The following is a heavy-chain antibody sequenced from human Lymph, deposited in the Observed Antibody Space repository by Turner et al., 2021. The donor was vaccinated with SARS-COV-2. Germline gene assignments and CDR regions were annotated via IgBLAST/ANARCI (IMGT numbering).Heavy chain of an antibody. D-gene: IGHD5-18*01. CDR3: ARDPPIQIWVDYFYYGMDV. J-gene: IGHJ6*02. CDR1: GYPFTSYY. V-gene: IGHV1-46*01. CDR2: INPSGGST. Sequence: QVQLVQSGAAVKKPGASVKVSCKASGYPFTSYYMHWVRQAPGQGLEWMGIINPSGGSTSYAQKFQGRVTMTRDTSTSTVYMELSSLRSEDTAVYYCARDPPIQIWVDYFYYGMDVWGQGTTVTVSS.